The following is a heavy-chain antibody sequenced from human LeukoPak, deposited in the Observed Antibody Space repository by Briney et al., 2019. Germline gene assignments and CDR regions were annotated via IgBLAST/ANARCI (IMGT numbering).Heavy chain of an antibody. CDR1: GFTSSSYA. CDR2: ISGSGATT. D-gene: IGHD6-19*01. V-gene: IGHV3-23*01. J-gene: IGHJ4*02. CDR3: ATSGSGWYRFDY. Sequence: GGSLRLSCAASGFTSSSYAMSWVRQAPGKGLEWVSAISGSGATTYYADSVRGRFSISRDISKNTLYLQMNSLRVEDTAVYYCATSGSGWYRFDYWGQGTLVSVSS.